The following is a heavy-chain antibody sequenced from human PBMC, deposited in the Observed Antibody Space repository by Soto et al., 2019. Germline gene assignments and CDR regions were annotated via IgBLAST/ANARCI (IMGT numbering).Heavy chain of an antibody. J-gene: IGHJ4*02. CDR2: IKSKTDGGTT. V-gene: IGHV3-15*01. CDR1: GFTFSNAW. CDR3: TTEGGFDY. D-gene: IGHD3-16*01. Sequence: EVQLVESGGGLVKPGGSLRLSCAASGFTFSNAWMSWVRQAPGKGLEWVSRIKSKTDGGTTDYAAPVKGRFTISRDDSKNTLYLQMNSLKTEDTAVYYCTTEGGFDYWGQGTLVTVSS.